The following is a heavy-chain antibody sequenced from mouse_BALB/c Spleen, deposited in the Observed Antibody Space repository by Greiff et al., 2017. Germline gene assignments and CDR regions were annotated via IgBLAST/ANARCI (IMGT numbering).Heavy chain of an antibody. J-gene: IGHJ2*01. Sequence: EVQLQQSGAGLVRSGASVKLSCTASGFTIKDYYMHWVRQSPEQGLEWIGWIDHENGDTEYAPKFKGKATMTADTSSNTAYLQLSSLTSEDTAVYYCKVWGEYYGSSYFGYWGQGTPLTGSP. V-gene: IGHV14-4*02. CDR3: KVWGEYYGSSYFGY. CDR1: GFTIKDYY. CDR2: IDHENGDT. D-gene: IGHD1-1*01.